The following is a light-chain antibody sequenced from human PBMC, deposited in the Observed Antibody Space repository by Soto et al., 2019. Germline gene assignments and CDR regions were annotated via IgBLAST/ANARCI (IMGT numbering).Light chain of an antibody. CDR1: QSVSATY. CDR2: AAS. Sequence: EIVLTQSPGTLSLSPGESATLSCRATQSVSATYLAWYQQKPGQAPRLLIYAASSRATDIPDRFSGSGSGTDFTLAISRLEPEDFAVYWCQRYGTSTRTFGQGTKVEIK. J-gene: IGKJ1*01. V-gene: IGKV3-20*01. CDR3: QRYGTSTRT.